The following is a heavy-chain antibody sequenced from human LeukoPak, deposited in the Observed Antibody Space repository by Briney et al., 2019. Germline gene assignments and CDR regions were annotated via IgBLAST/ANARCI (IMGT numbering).Heavy chain of an antibody. CDR2: ISYDGSNK. J-gene: IGHJ4*02. CDR1: GFTFSSYA. V-gene: IGHV3-30*01. CDR3: ARDLSSSIAALGY. Sequence: GGSLRLSCAASGFTFSSYAMHWVCQAPGKELEWVAVISYDGSNKYYADSVKGRFTISRDDSKNTLYLQMNSLRVEDTAVYYCARDLSSSIAALGYWGQGTLVTVSS. D-gene: IGHD6-6*01.